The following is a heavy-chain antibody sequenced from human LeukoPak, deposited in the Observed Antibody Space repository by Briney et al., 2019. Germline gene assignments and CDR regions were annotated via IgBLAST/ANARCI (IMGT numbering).Heavy chain of an antibody. CDR1: GFTFSTYA. Sequence: GGSLRLSCAASGFTFSTYAISWVRQAPGKGLEWVSAVSDNGGSTYYANSVRGRFTISRDNSKNTLYLQMNSLRTDDTAVYYCASVRYFDWLVDNWGQGTLVTVSS. CDR2: VSDNGGST. D-gene: IGHD3-9*01. CDR3: ASVRYFDWLVDN. J-gene: IGHJ4*02. V-gene: IGHV3-23*01.